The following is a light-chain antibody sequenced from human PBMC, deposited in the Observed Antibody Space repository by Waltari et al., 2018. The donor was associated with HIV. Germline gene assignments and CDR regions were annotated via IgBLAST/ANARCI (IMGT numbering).Light chain of an antibody. Sequence: EIVMTQSPATLSVSPGESATLSCRASQNVNRDLAWYQQRPGQAPRLLIFSTSHRSFGVPARFSGSGFGTDFTLTISSVQSEDFAVYYCQQYQGDTPMYTFGQGTKVEIK. CDR1: QNVNRD. V-gene: IGKV3-15*01. CDR3: QQYQGDTPMYT. J-gene: IGKJ2*01. CDR2: STS.